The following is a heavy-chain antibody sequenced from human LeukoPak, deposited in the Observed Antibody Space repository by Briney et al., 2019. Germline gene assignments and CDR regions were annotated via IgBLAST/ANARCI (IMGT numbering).Heavy chain of an antibody. CDR3: ARDGTPIHGSGWVYMDV. Sequence: GGSLRLSCAASGFTFSSYWMHWVRQAPGKGLVWVSRLNTDGSRTSYADSVKGRFTISRDNAKNMLYLQMNSLRAEDTAVYYCARDGTPIHGSGWVYMDVWGKGTTVTISS. V-gene: IGHV3-74*01. CDR2: LNTDGSRT. CDR1: GFTFSSYW. J-gene: IGHJ6*04. D-gene: IGHD6-25*01.